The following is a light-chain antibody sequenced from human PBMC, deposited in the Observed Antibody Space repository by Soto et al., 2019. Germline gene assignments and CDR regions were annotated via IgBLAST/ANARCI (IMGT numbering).Light chain of an antibody. V-gene: IGKV3-15*01. CDR2: GAS. CDR3: QQYNNWPPT. J-gene: IGKJ5*01. Sequence: EIVMTQSPATLSVSPGERATLSCRASQSVSSNLAWYQQKPGQAPRLLIYGASTRATGIPARFSGSRSGTEFTLTFSSLQSEDFAVYYCQQYNNWPPTFGQGTRLEIK. CDR1: QSVSSN.